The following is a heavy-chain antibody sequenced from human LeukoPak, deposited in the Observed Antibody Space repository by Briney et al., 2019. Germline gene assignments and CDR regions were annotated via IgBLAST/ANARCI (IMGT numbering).Heavy chain of an antibody. CDR2: IYYSGST. CDR1: GGSISSSSYY. D-gene: IGHD5-18*01. CDR3: ARGKPYSSSDY. Sequence: SETLSLTCTVSGGSISSSSYYWGWIRQPPGKGLEWIGSIYYSGSTYYNPSLKSRVTISVDTSKNQFSLKLSSVTAADTAVYYCARGKPYSSSDYWGQGTLVTVSS. V-gene: IGHV4-39*07. J-gene: IGHJ4*02.